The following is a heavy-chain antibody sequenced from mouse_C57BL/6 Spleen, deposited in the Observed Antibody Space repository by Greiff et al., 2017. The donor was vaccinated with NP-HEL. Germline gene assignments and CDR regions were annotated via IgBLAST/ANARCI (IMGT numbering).Heavy chain of an antibody. CDR1: GYTFTSYW. CDR3: ARKGFDGSSRYYYAMDY. Sequence: QVQLKQPGAELVKPGASVKLSCKASGYTFTSYWMQWVKQRPGQGLEWIGEIDPSDSYTNYNQKFKGKATLTVDTSSSTAYMQLSSLTSEDSAVYYCARKGFDGSSRYYYAMDYWGQGTSVTVSS. J-gene: IGHJ4*01. D-gene: IGHD1-1*01. V-gene: IGHV1-50*01. CDR2: IDPSDSYT.